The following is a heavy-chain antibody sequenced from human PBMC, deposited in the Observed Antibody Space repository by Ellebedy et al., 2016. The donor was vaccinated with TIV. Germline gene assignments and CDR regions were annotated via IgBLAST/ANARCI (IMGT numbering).Heavy chain of an antibody. CDR1: GYSFTSYW. CDR2: IHPGDSDT. Sequence: GESLKISCKGSGYSFTSYWIGWVRQIPGKGLEWMGIIHPGDSDTRYSPSFQGQVTISAEKSISTAYLQWRSLKASDTAMYYCARQSQGLGQGPFDIWGQGTMVTVSS. CDR3: ARQSQGLGQGPFDI. V-gene: IGHV5-51*01. D-gene: IGHD7-27*01. J-gene: IGHJ3*02.